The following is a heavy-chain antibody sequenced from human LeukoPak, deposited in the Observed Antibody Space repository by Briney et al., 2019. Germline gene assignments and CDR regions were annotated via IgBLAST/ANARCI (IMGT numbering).Heavy chain of an antibody. V-gene: IGHV1-18*01. J-gene: IGHJ4*02. CDR1: VYTFTSYG. Sequence: ASVKVSCKASVYTFTSYGISWVRQAPGQGLGWMGWICAYNGNTNYAQKLQGRVTMTTDTSTSTAYMELRSLRSDDTAVYYCARDKVVRSLAVAGTLAYWGQGTLVTVSS. CDR3: ARDKVVRSLAVAGTLAY. CDR2: ICAYNGNT. D-gene: IGHD6-19*01.